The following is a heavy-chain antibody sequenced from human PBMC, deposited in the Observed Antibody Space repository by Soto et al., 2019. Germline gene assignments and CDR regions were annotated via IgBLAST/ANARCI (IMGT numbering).Heavy chain of an antibody. V-gene: IGHV4-34*12. Sequence: HVQLQQWGAGLLKPSETLFLTCTVYAESFSGYYWSWIRQPPGRGLEWIGEILHGGHTNYNPSLKSRVTISVDTSKNHFSLELTSVTAADTAVYYCARPHYDSNTFYSFFDYWDQGTLVTVSS. CDR2: ILHGGHT. CDR1: AESFSGYY. D-gene: IGHD3-22*01. J-gene: IGHJ4*02. CDR3: ARPHYDSNTFYSFFDY.